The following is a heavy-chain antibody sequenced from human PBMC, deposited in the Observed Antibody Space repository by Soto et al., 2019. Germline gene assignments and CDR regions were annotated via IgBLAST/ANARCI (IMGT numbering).Heavy chain of an antibody. CDR3: ARDRYSYGVDY. CDR2: IKQDGGQT. V-gene: IGHV3-7*01. J-gene: IGHJ4*02. CDR1: GFTFDSYW. D-gene: IGHD5-18*01. Sequence: PGGSLRLSCAASGFTFDSYWMTWVRQAPGKGLEWVAHIKQDGGQTYYVDSVKGRFTISRDNAKNSLYLQMNSLRAEDTAVYYCARDRYSYGVDYWGQGTLVTVSS.